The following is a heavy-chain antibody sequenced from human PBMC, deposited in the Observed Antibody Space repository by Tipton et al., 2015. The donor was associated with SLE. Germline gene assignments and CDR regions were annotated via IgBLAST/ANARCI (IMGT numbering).Heavy chain of an antibody. CDR2: ISAYNGNT. J-gene: IGHJ1*01. CDR1: GYTFTSYG. D-gene: IGHD2-2*01. V-gene: IGHV1-18*01. CDR3: ARDLRPVVPFQH. Sequence: QVTLVQSGAEVKKPGASVKVSCKDSGYTFTSYGISWERQAPGQGLEWMGWISAYNGNTNYAQKPQGRVTMTTDTSTSTAYMELRSLRSDDAAVYYCARDLRPVVPFQHWGQGTLVTVSS.